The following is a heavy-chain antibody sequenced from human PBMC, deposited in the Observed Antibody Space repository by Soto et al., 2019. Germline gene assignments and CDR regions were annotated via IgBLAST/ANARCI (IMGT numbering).Heavy chain of an antibody. V-gene: IGHV3-9*01. CDR2: ISWNSGSI. CDR1: GFTFDDYA. D-gene: IGHD6-6*01. J-gene: IGHJ4*02. CDR3: AKDISSSSGTGVFDY. Sequence: DVQLVESGGGLVQPGRSLRLSCAASGFTFDDYAMHWVRQAPGKGLEWVSGISWNSGSIGYADSVKGRFTISRDNAKNSLYLQMNSLRAEDTALYYCAKDISSSSGTGVFDYWGQGTLVTVSS.